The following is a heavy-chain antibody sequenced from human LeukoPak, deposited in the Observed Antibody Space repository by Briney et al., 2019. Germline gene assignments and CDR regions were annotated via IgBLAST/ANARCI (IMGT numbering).Heavy chain of an antibody. Sequence: SETLSLTCSVSGVSISSSNYQWGWLRQPPGKGLEWVGSIYYGGSTYYNPSLKSRVTISVDTSRNQFSLRLSSVTAADTAMYYCARTFSDYGEDYFDYWGQGALVTVSS. V-gene: IGHV4-39*01. CDR3: ARTFSDYGEDYFDY. J-gene: IGHJ4*02. CDR2: IYYGGST. D-gene: IGHD4-17*01. CDR1: GVSISSSNYQ.